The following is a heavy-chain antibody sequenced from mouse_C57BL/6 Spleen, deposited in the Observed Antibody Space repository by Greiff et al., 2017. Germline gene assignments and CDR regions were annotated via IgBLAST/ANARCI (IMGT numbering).Heavy chain of an antibody. J-gene: IGHJ1*03. CDR2: FNPYNDDT. Sequence: VQLQQSGAELVKPGASVKMSCKASGYTFTTYPIEWMKQNHGKSLEWIGNFNPYNDDTKYNEKFKGKATLTVEKSSRTVYLELSRLTSDDSSVYYCARGVSTTVVDWYFDVWGTGTTVTVSS. CDR3: ARGVSTTVVDWYFDV. D-gene: IGHD1-1*01. CDR1: GYTFTTYP. V-gene: IGHV1-47*01.